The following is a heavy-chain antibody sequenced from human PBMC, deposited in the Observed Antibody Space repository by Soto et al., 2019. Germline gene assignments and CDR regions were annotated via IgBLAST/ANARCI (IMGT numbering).Heavy chain of an antibody. CDR3: VRLKHDFWSGYLVDN. CDR2: IYYRGAT. CDR1: GASMSSSDYH. V-gene: IGHV4-39*01. Sequence: ASETLSLTCTVSGASMSSSDYHWGWVRQPPGKGLEWLGSIYYRGATYYDLSLKSRLAISVDPSNNQFSLKLTSLTAADTAVFYCVRLKHDFWSGYLVDNWGQGTLVTVSS. J-gene: IGHJ4*02. D-gene: IGHD3-3*01.